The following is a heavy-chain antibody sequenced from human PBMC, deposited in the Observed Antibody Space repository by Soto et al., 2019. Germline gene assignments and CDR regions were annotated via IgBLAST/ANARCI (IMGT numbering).Heavy chain of an antibody. CDR2: ISGSGGST. J-gene: IGHJ4*02. CDR1: GFTFSSYA. D-gene: IGHD3-10*01. CDR3: AKSPRTMVRGVTIAKTYPGPHFDY. Sequence: GGALRLSCAASGFTFSSYAMSWVRQAPGKGLEWVSAISGSGGSTYYADSVKGRFTISRDNSKNTLYLQMNSLRAEDTAVYYCAKSPRTMVRGVTIAKTYPGPHFDYWGQGTLVTVSS. V-gene: IGHV3-23*01.